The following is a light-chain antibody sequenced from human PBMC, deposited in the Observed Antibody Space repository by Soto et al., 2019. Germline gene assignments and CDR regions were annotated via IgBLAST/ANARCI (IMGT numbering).Light chain of an antibody. CDR2: GAS. CDR1: QSVSNNY. CDR3: QQYDNWPPFT. J-gene: IGKJ3*01. V-gene: IGKV3-20*01. Sequence: EIVLTQSPGTLSLSPGERATLTCRASQSVSNNYLAWYQQKPGQAPRLLIYGASNRATGIPDRFSGSGSGTDFTLTISRLEPEDFAVYYCQQYDNWPPFTFGPGTKVDIK.